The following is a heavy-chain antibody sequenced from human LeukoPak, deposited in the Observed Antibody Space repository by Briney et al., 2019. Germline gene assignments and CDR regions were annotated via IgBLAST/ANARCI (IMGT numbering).Heavy chain of an antibody. Sequence: SETLSLTCTVSGASISAYSWSWIRQPPGKGLEWIGSIYYSGSTYYNPSLKSRVTISVDTSKNQFSLKLSSVTAADTAVYYCARTTIFGVVPSDAFDIWGQGTMVTVSS. J-gene: IGHJ3*02. D-gene: IGHD3-3*01. CDR2: IYYSGST. V-gene: IGHV4-59*05. CDR3: ARTTIFGVVPSDAFDI. CDR1: GASISAYS.